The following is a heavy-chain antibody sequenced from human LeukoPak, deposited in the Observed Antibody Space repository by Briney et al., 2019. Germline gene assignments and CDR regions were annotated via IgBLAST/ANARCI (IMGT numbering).Heavy chain of an antibody. V-gene: IGHV4-31*03. J-gene: IGHJ5*02. Sequence: SETLSLTCTVSGGSISSGGYYWSWIRQHPGKGLEWIGYIYYSGSTYYNPSLKSRVTISVDTSKNRFSLKLSSVTAADTAVYYCARGAYGDLSNWYDPWGQGTLVTVSS. CDR2: IYYSGST. CDR1: GGSISSGGYY. CDR3: ARGAYGDLSNWYDP. D-gene: IGHD4-17*01.